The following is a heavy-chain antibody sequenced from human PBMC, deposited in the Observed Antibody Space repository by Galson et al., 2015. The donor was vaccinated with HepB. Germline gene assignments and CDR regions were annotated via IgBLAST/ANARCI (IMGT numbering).Heavy chain of an antibody. J-gene: IGHJ3*02. CDR1: GGTFSSYG. CDR3: ARERDSSGRRDAFDI. Sequence: SVKVSCKASGGTFSSYGISRVRQAPGQGLEWMGGITPLFGTANYAQKFQGRVTITADESTRTVYMALSSLRSEDAAVYYCARERDSSGRRDAFDIWGQGTMVTVSS. CDR2: ITPLFGTA. V-gene: IGHV1-69*13. D-gene: IGHD3-22*01.